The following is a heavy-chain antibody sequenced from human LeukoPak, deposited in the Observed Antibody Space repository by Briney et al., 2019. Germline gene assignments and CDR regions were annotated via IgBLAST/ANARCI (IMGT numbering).Heavy chain of an antibody. J-gene: IGHJ4*02. CDR2: INPSGGST. D-gene: IGHD3-3*01. CDR3: ARRPYDFWSGYYTEGDYFDY. Sequence: ASVKVSCKASGYTFTSYYMHWARQAPGQGLEWMGIINPSGGSTSYAQKFQGRVTITTDESTSTAYMELSSLRSEDTAVYYCARRPYDFWSGYYTEGDYFDYWGQGTLVTVSS. V-gene: IGHV1-46*01. CDR1: GYTFTSYY.